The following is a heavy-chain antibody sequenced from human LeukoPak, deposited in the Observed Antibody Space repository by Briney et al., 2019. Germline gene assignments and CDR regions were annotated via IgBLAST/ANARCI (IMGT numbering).Heavy chain of an antibody. CDR3: AKDSYYDFWSGYPRGYYYYGMDV. J-gene: IGHJ6*02. CDR2: ISWNSGSI. CDR1: GFTFDDYA. Sequence: QPGRSLRLSCAASGFTFDDYAMHWVRQAPGKGLEWVSGISWNSGSIGYADSVKGRFTISRDNAKNSLYLQMNSLRAEDTALYYCAKDSYYDFWSGYPRGYYYYGMDVWGQGTTVTVSS. D-gene: IGHD3-3*01. V-gene: IGHV3-9*01.